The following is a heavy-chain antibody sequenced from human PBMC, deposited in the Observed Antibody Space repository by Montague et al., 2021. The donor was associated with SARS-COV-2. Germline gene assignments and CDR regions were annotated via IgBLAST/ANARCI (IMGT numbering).Heavy chain of an antibody. J-gene: IGHJ4*02. CDR2: INYGGRT. D-gene: IGHD1-1*01. CDR1: GGSFSDYH. Sequence: SETLSLTCAVYGGSFSDYHWTWIRQSPGGGLEWIGQINYGGRTKYNPSLKSRVTISIDTSKNQFSLQLTSVTAADTAVYYCARGAPGYWGRGTLVTVSS. CDR3: ARGAPGY. V-gene: IGHV4-34*01.